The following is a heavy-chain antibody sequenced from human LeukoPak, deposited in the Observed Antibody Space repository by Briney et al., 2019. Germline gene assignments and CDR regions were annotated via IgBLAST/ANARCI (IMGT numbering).Heavy chain of an antibody. D-gene: IGHD6-19*01. V-gene: IGHV3-7*01. CDR2: IKPDGSEK. Sequence: GGSLRLSCAASDFTFFSSWMSWVRQAPGKGLEWVANIKPDGSEKYYVDSVTGRFTISRDNAKNSLYLQMNNLRDEDTAMYYCARVAVAGPTGWFDPWGQGTLVTVSS. CDR3: ARVAVAGPTGWFDP. CDR1: DFTFFSSW. J-gene: IGHJ5*02.